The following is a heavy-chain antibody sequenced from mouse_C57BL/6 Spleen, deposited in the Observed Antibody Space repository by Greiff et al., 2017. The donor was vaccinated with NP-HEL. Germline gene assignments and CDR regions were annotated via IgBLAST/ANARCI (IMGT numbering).Heavy chain of an antibody. CDR1: GYTFTSYG. J-gene: IGHJ4*01. CDR2: IYPRSGNT. Sequence: VQLVESGAELARPGASVKLSCKASGYTFTSYGISWVKQRTGQGLEWIGEIYPRSGNTYYNEKFKGKATLTADKSSSTAYMELRSLTSADSAVYFCARLVDGYYVGAMDDWGQGTSVTVSS. D-gene: IGHD2-3*01. CDR3: ARLVDGYYVGAMDD. V-gene: IGHV1-81*01.